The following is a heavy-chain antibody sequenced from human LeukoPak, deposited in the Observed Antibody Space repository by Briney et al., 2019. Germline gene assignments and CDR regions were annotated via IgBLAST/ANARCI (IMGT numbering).Heavy chain of an antibody. CDR1: GYTFTSYA. Sequence: ASVKVSCKASGYTFTSYAMHWVRQAPGQRLEWMGWINVGNGNTEYSQEFQDRVTITRDTSASTAYMELSSLRSDDMAVYYCARDPNIAAAGWDIYYYYMDVWGKGTTVTVSS. D-gene: IGHD6-13*01. CDR2: INVGNGNT. V-gene: IGHV1-3*03. J-gene: IGHJ6*03. CDR3: ARDPNIAAAGWDIYYYYMDV.